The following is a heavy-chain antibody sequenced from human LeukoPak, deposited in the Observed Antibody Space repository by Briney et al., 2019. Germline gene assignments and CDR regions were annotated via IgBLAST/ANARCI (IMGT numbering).Heavy chain of an antibody. J-gene: IGHJ4*01. D-gene: IGHD2-15*01. CDR2: ISSSSSYI. CDR3: ARDKNRSYSPFDY. Sequence: GGSLRLSCAASGFTFSSYRMNWVRQAPGKGLEWVSSISSSSSYIYYADSVKGRFTISRDNAKNSLYLQMNSLRAEDTAVYYCARDKNRSYSPFDYWGHGTLVTVSS. CDR1: GFTFSSYR. V-gene: IGHV3-21*01.